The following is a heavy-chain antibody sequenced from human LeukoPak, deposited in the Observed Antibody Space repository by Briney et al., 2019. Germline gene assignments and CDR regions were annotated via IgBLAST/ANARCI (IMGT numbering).Heavy chain of an antibody. CDR2: LWYDGSKT. J-gene: IGHJ4*02. Sequence: GRSLRLSCSSSGFPFNEYIMHWVRQTPDKGLEWVSLLWYDGSKTYSADSVKGRFTISRDNSKNSLYLQMSSLRAEDTAVYYCARGRPYYDSNGHYPDFDYWGQGTLVTVSS. V-gene: IGHV3-33*01. D-gene: IGHD3-22*01. CDR1: GFPFNEYI. CDR3: ARGRPYYDSNGHYPDFDY.